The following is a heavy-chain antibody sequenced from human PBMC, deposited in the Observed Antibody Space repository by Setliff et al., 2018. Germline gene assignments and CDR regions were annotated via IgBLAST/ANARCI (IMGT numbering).Heavy chain of an antibody. Sequence: PSETLSLTCAVYGGSFSGYYWSWIRQPPGKGLEWIGEINHSGSTNYNPSLKXXXXXXXXXXXXXXXXXXXXXTAADTAVYYCARVRVVYYYYGMDVWGQGTTVTVSS. J-gene: IGHJ6*02. CDR3: ARVRVVYYYYGMDV. D-gene: IGHD3-10*01. CDR1: GGSFSGYY. V-gene: IGHV4-34*01. CDR2: INHSGST.